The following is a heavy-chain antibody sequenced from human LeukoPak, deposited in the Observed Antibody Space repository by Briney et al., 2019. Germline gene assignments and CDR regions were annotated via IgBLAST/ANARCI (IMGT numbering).Heavy chain of an antibody. D-gene: IGHD2-15*01. CDR3: ARERGCSGGSCQDYYYYYMDV. V-gene: IGHV4-61*02. CDR2: IYTSGST. J-gene: IGHJ6*03. CDR1: GGSISSGSYY. Sequence: PSETLSLTCTVSGGSISSGSYYWSWIRQPAGKGLEWIGRIYTSGSTNYNPSLKSRVTISVDTSKNQFSLKLSSVTAADTAVYYCARERGCSGGSCQDYYYYYMDVWGKGTTVTVSS.